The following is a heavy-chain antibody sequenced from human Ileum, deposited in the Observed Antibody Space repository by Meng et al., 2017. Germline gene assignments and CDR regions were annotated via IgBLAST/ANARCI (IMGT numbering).Heavy chain of an antibody. D-gene: IGHD4-17*01. CDR3: ARGTTQNFGDYTPDY. J-gene: IGHJ4*02. CDR1: GYTFTTYY. V-gene: IGHV1-46*01. CDR2: IETFNSAT. Sequence: QGQLGQSGTEVKKPGASVKVSCKASGYTFTTYYIHWVRQAPGQGLEWMGIIETFNSATSYAQKFQGRVTMTRDTSTSTVYMELNSLSSEDTALYYCARGTTQNFGDYTPDYWGQGTLVTVSS.